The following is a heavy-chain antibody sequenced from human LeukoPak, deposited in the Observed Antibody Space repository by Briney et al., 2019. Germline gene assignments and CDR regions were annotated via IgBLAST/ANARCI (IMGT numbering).Heavy chain of an antibody. CDR2: INHSGST. CDR3: ARARGYSYGYPPGRAFDI. V-gene: IGHV4-34*01. D-gene: IGHD5-18*01. Sequence: SETLSLTCAVYGGSFSGYYWSWIRQPPGKGLEWIGEINHSGSTNYNPSLKSRVTISVDTSKNQFSLKLSSVTAADTAVYYCARARGYSYGYPPGRAFDIWGQGTMVTVSS. J-gene: IGHJ3*02. CDR1: GGSFSGYY.